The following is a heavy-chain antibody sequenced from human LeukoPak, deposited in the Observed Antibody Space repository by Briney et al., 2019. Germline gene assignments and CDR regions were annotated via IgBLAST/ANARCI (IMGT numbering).Heavy chain of an antibody. CDR3: ARDHFMTAHYDSSGPIDY. CDR2: ISSSSSYI. CDR1: GFTFSSYS. V-gene: IGHV3-21*01. Sequence: GGSLRLSCAASGFTFSSYSMNWVRQAPGKGLEWVSSISSSSSYIYYADSVKGRFTISRDNAKNSLYLQMNRLRAEDTAVYYCARDHFMTAHYDSSGPIDYWGQGTLVTVSS. J-gene: IGHJ4*02. D-gene: IGHD3-22*01.